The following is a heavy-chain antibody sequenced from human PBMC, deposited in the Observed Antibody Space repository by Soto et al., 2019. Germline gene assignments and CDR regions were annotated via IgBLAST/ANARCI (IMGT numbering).Heavy chain of an antibody. CDR1: GGTFSSYT. CDR2: IIPILGIA. J-gene: IGHJ5*02. V-gene: IGHV1-69*02. CDR3: AMSRPWQQPKNWFDP. Sequence: QVQLVQSGAEVKKPGSSVKVSCKASGGTFSSYTISWVRQAPGQGLEWMGRIIPILGIANYAQKFQGRVTIPADKSTSTAYMELSSLRSEDTAVYYCAMSRPWQQPKNWFDPGGQGTLVTVSS. D-gene: IGHD6-13*01.